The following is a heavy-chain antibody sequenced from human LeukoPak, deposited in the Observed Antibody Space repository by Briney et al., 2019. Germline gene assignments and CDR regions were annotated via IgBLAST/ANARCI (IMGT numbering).Heavy chain of an antibody. J-gene: IGHJ4*02. CDR1: GFTFSSYA. Sequence: GRSLRLSCAASGFTFSSYAMHWVRQAPGKGLEWVAVISYDGSNKYYADSVKGRFTISRDNSKNTLYLQMNSLRAEDTAVYYCARDPLDTPMAIFPYYFDYWGQGTLVTVSS. D-gene: IGHD5-18*01. CDR3: ARDPLDTPMAIFPYYFDY. V-gene: IGHV3-30-3*01. CDR2: ISYDGSNK.